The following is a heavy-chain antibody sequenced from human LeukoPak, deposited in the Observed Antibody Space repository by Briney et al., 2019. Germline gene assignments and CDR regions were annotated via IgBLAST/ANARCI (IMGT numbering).Heavy chain of an antibody. CDR3: ARHTTYGYSYGYDY. CDR1: GGSISSSSYY. V-gene: IGHV4-39*01. J-gene: IGHJ4*02. D-gene: IGHD5-18*01. Sequence: SETLSLTCTVSGGSISSSSYYWGWIRQPPGKGLEWIGSIYYSGSTYYNPSLKSRVTISVDTSKNQFPLKLSSVTAADTAVYYCARHTTYGYSYGYDYWGQGTLVTVSS. CDR2: IYYSGST.